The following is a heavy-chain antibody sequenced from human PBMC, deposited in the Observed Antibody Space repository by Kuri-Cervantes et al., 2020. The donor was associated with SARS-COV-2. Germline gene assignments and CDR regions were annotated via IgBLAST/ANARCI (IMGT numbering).Heavy chain of an antibody. CDR2: IYYSGST. J-gene: IGHJ4*02. CDR3: ARVAYYGSFGYFDY. Sequence: ESLKISCTVSGGSISSYYWSWIRQPPGKGLEWIGYIYYSGSTNYNPSLKGRVTISVDTSKNQFSLKLSSVTAAGTAVYYCARVAYYGSFGYFDYWGQGTLVTVSS. V-gene: IGHV4-59*12. CDR1: GGSISSYY. D-gene: IGHD3-3*01.